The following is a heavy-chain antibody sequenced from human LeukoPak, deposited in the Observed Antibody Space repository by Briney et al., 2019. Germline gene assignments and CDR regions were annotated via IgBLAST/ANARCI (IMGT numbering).Heavy chain of an antibody. V-gene: IGHV3-30*18. Sequence: GGSLRLSCATSGFRFSGHAMIWVRQAPGKGLEWVAVISYDGSNKYYADSVKGRFTISRDNSKNTLYLQMNSLGAEDTAVYYCAKSSPGYFDYWGQGTLVTVSP. CDR3: AKSSPGYFDY. CDR2: ISYDGSNK. D-gene: IGHD2-15*01. CDR1: GFRFSGHA. J-gene: IGHJ4*02.